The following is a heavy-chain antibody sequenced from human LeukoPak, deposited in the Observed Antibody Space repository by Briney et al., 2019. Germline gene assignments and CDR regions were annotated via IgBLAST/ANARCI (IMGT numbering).Heavy chain of an antibody. V-gene: IGHV3-9*01. D-gene: IGHD6-19*01. J-gene: IGHJ5*02. CDR1: GFTFDDHG. CDR2: ISWSSGII. Sequence: GGSLRLSCAASGFTFDDHGMHWVRQAPGKGLEWVSGISWSSGIIGYADSVKGRFTISRDNAKNSLYLQMNSLRAEDTALYYCAKDFPSGWSTWGQGTLVTVSS. CDR3: AKDFPSGWST.